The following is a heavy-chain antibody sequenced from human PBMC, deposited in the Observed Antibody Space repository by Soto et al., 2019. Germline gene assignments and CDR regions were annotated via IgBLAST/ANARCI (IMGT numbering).Heavy chain of an antibody. CDR1: GGSISSYY. D-gene: IGHD7-27*01. CDR2: IYYSGST. V-gene: IGHV4-59*01. Sequence: QVQLQESGPGLVKPSETLSLTCTVSGGSISSYYWSWIRQPPGKGLEWIGYIYYSGSTNYNPSLNSRCTISVDTAKNQFCLKLSSVTAADKSVYYCARGWGGYLQHWGQGTLVTVSS. CDR3: ARGWGGYLQH. J-gene: IGHJ1*01.